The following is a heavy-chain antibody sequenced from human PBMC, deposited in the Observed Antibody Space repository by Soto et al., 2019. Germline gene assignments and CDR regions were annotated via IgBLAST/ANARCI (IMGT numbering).Heavy chain of an antibody. CDR2: IYYSGST. Sequence: PSETLSLTCTVSGGSISSYYWSWIRQPPGKGLEWIGYIYYSGSTNYNPSLKSRVTISVDTSKNQFSLKLSSVTAADTAVYYCARLAARSPNTAFDIWGQGTMVTVPS. CDR3: ARLAARSPNTAFDI. V-gene: IGHV4-59*01. J-gene: IGHJ3*02. D-gene: IGHD6-13*01. CDR1: GGSISSYY.